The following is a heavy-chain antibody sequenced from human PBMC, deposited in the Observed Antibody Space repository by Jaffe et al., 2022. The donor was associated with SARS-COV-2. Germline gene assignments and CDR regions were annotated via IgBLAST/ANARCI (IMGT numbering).Heavy chain of an antibody. CDR3: ARAGVGFSGYDWALPSDC. Sequence: QVQLQESGPGLVKPSQTLSLTCTVSGGSISSGGYYWSWIRQHPGKGLEWIGYIYSSGSTYYNPSLKSRVTISVDTSKNQFSLKLTSVTAADTAVYYCARAGVGFSGYDWALPSDCWGQGTLVTVSS. CDR1: GGSISSGGYY. J-gene: IGHJ4*02. V-gene: IGHV4-31*03. D-gene: IGHD5-12*01. CDR2: IYSSGST.